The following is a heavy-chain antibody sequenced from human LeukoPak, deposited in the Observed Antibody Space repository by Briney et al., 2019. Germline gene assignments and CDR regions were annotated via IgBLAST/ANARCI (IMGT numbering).Heavy chain of an antibody. CDR3: ARWGQPGGFDY. J-gene: IGHJ4*02. CDR2: VRQQGTDN. V-gene: IGHV3-7*03. D-gene: IGHD2-2*01. Sequence: GTLRLSCAASGFTACNSGMTWVAQAPGHGRGGESNVRQQGTDNDYGDPVRGRFTVSRHNAKNAWYRQRNGLRAEDTTVYYCARWGQPGGFDYWGQGTLVAVSS. CDR1: GFTACNSG.